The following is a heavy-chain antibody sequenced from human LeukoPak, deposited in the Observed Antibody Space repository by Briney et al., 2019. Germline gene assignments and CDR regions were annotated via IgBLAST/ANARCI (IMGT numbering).Heavy chain of an antibody. CDR3: ARDPGRGGKAVMDY. CDR1: GFTLSHYG. CDR2: TWYDGSKE. V-gene: IGHV3-33*01. J-gene: IGHJ4*02. D-gene: IGHD3-16*01. Sequence: GGSLRLSCAASGFTLSHYGMHWVRQAPGKGLEWVAVTWYDGSKEYYADSVKGRFTISRDISKNTLYLQMNSLRAEDTAVYYCARDPGRGGKAVMDYWGQGTLVTVSS.